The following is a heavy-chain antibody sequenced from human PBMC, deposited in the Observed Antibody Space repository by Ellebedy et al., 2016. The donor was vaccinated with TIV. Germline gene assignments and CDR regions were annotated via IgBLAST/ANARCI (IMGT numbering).Heavy chain of an antibody. Sequence: GESLKISCTASGFIFNNYGMHWVRQAPGKGLEWVAFIWYDGSNKYYADSVKGRFTISRENAKNALFLQMDGLRVDDSAVYYCVGFGVFNLWGQGAPVTVSS. J-gene: IGHJ5*02. CDR1: GFIFNNYG. CDR2: IWYDGSNK. D-gene: IGHD3-3*01. CDR3: VGFGVFNL. V-gene: IGHV3-33*03.